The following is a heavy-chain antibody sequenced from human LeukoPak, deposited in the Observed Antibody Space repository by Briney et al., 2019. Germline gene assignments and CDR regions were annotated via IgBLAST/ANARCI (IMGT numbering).Heavy chain of an antibody. Sequence: ASVTVSCKASGYTFTSYGISWVRQAPGQGLEWMGWISAYNGNTNYAQKLQGRVTMTTDTSTSTAYMELRSLRSDDTAVYYCARRSSSWYFSDYWGQGTLVTVSS. CDR2: ISAYNGNT. CDR3: ARRSSSWYFSDY. V-gene: IGHV1-18*01. CDR1: GYTFTSYG. J-gene: IGHJ4*02. D-gene: IGHD6-13*01.